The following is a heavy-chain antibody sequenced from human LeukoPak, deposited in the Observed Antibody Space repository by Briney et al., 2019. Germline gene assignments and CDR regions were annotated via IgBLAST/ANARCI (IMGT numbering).Heavy chain of an antibody. CDR2: IYYSGST. D-gene: IGHD3-22*01. Sequence: SETLSLTCTVSGGSLSSYYWSWIRQPPGKGLEWIGYIYYSGSTNYNPSLKSRVTISVDTSKNQFSLKLSSVTAADTAVYYCARLGYDSSGYYEGAYYYYGMDVWGQGTTVTVSS. V-gene: IGHV4-59*08. J-gene: IGHJ6*02. CDR3: ARLGYDSSGYYEGAYYYYGMDV. CDR1: GGSLSSYY.